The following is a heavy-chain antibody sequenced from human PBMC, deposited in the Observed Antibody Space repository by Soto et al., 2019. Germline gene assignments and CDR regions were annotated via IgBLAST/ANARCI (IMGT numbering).Heavy chain of an antibody. Sequence: ASVKVSCKASGYTLNTYYMHWVRQAPGQGPEWMGIINPRGGGTTYAQNFQDRVTMTSDTSSSTVYMELSSLRSEDTAVYYCARGGGFSPYYYNLDVWGRGTTVTVSS. D-gene: IGHD2-15*01. CDR3: ARGGGFSPYYYNLDV. CDR1: GYTLNTYY. CDR2: INPRGGGT. V-gene: IGHV1-46*02. J-gene: IGHJ6*02.